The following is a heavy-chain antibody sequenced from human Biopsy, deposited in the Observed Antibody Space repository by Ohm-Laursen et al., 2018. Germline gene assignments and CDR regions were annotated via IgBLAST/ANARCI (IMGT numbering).Heavy chain of an antibody. CDR1: GGSISNNNYY. Sequence: TLSLTCTVSGGSISNNNYYWGWIRQPPGKGLEWIGFIYSSGSTYYNPSLMSRVTMSVDTSKNQFSLNLTSVTAADAAVYYCARGDYFDSNGYFWFDPWGQGTLVTVSS. J-gene: IGHJ5*02. CDR3: ARGDYFDSNGYFWFDP. CDR2: IYSSGST. V-gene: IGHV4-39*07. D-gene: IGHD3-22*01.